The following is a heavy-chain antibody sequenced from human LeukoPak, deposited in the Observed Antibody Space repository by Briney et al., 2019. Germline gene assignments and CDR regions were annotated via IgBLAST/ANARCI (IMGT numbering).Heavy chain of an antibody. Sequence: GALRLSCAASGFNLRTYGMHWVRQAPGKGLEWVALSWYDGSTKYYADSVKGRFSISGDNSKNTVYLQMDGLRAEDTAVYYCARDTTLVTLSYFDSWGQGTLVTVSS. CDR1: GFNLRTYG. D-gene: IGHD2-21*02. CDR2: SWYDGSTK. CDR3: ARDTTLVTLSYFDS. V-gene: IGHV3-33*01. J-gene: IGHJ4*02.